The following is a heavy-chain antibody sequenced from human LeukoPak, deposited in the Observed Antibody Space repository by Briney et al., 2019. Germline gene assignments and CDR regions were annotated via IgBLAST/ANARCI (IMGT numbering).Heavy chain of an antibody. CDR1: GGSLNSGDYY. J-gene: IGHJ4*02. CDR2: IYYIGST. Sequence: SQTLSLTCTVSGGSLNSGDYYWSWTRQPPGTGLEWVGYIYYIGSTYYNPALKSRVTISLDAFNTQASLKLSSVTAADAAVYYCARAYINCYDYWGQGTLVTVSS. CDR3: ARAYINCYDY. V-gene: IGHV4-30-4*08.